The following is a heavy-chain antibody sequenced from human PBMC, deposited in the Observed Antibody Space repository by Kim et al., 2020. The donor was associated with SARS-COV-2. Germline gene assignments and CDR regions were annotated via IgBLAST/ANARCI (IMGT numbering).Heavy chain of an antibody. D-gene: IGHD3-16*02. J-gene: IGHJ4*02. Sequence: SETLSLTGTVSGGSISSSSYYWGWIRQPPGKGLEWIGSIYYSGSTYYNPSLKSRVTISVDTSKNQFSLKLSSVTAADTAVYYCARVPPIYDYVWGSYRSSGVFDYWGQGTLVTVSS. V-gene: IGHV4-39*07. CDR2: IYYSGST. CDR3: ARVPPIYDYVWGSYRSSGVFDY. CDR1: GGSISSSSYY.